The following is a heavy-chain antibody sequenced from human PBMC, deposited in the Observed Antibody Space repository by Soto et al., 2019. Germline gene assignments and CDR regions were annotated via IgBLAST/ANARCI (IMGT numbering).Heavy chain of an antibody. CDR2: ISYDGSNK. CDR3: ARDEQLPTDP. D-gene: IGHD6-13*01. CDR1: GFTFSSYA. V-gene: IGHV3-30-3*01. J-gene: IGHJ5*02. Sequence: GGSLRLSCAASGFTFSSYAMHWVRQAPGKGLEWVAVISYDGSNKYYADSVKGRFTISRDNSKNTLYLQINSLRAEDTAVYYCARDEQLPTDPWGQGTLVTVSS.